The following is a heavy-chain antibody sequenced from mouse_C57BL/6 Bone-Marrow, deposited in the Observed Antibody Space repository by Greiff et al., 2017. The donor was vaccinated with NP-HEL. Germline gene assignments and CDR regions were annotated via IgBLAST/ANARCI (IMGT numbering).Heavy chain of an antibody. CDR1: GFTFTDYY. J-gene: IGHJ1*03. CDR2: IRNKANGYTT. V-gene: IGHV7-3*01. D-gene: IGHD2-5*01. Sequence: EVNLVESGGGLVQPGGSLSLSCAASGFTFTDYYMSWVRQPPGKALEWLGFIRNKANGYTTEYSASVKGRFTISRDNSQSILYLQMNALRAEDSATYYCARFLSYSNYWYFDVWGTGTTVTVSS. CDR3: ARFLSYSNYWYFDV.